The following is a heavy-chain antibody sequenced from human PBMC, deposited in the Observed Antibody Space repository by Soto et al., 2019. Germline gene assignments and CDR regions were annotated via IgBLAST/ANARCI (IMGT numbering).Heavy chain of an antibody. CDR1: GYGFTRYC. CDR3: ARILEYSSSSGRWIHGGYGMDV. V-gene: IGHV5-51*01. D-gene: IGHD6-6*01. J-gene: IGHJ6*02. CDR2: IYPGDSDT. Sequence: PGESLTICCEGSGYGFTRYCIGCVLQIPGKGLEGMGIIYPGDSDTRYSPSFQGQVTISADKSISTAYLQWSSLKASDTAMYYCARILEYSSSSGRWIHGGYGMDVWGQGTTVTVSS.